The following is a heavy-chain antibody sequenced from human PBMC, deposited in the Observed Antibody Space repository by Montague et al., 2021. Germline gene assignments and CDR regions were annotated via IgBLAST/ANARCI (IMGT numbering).Heavy chain of an antibody. V-gene: IGHV4-39*01. CDR2: IYSSGST. J-gene: IGHJ5*02. Sequence: SETLSLTCTVSGGSISRSSYYWGWIRQPPGKGLEWIGSIYSSGSTYYNPSLKSRVTISADTSKNQVSLKLSSVTAADTAVYYCTRPGGYCTNDTCYFWFAPWGQGILVTVSS. CDR3: TRPGGYCTNDTCYFWFAP. CDR1: GGSISRSSYY. D-gene: IGHD2-8*01.